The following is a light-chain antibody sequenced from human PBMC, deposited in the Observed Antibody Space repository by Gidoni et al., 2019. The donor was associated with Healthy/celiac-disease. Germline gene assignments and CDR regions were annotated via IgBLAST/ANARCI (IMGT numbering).Light chain of an antibody. CDR1: QSVSSN. V-gene: IGKV3D-15*01. CDR2: GAS. J-gene: IGKJ2*01. Sequence: EIVMTQSPATLSVSPGERATLSCKASQSVSSNFAWYQQNPGQAPSLLIYGASTRATGIPARFSGSGSGTEFTLTISSLQSEDFAVYYCQQYNNWPPYTFGQGTKLEIK. CDR3: QQYNNWPPYT.